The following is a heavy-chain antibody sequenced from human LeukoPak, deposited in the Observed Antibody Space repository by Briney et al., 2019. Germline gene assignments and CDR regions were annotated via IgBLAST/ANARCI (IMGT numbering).Heavy chain of an antibody. D-gene: IGHD6-13*01. CDR3: ASTSSSWYRYDY. CDR2: IYYSGST. V-gene: IGHV4-31*03. J-gene: IGHJ4*02. CDR1: GGSISSGGYY. Sequence: SQTLSLTCTVSGGSISSGGYYWSWIRQHPGKGLEWIGYIYYSGSTYYNPSLKSRVTISVDTSKNQFSLKLSSVTAADTAVYYCASTSSSWYRYDYWGQGTLVTVSS.